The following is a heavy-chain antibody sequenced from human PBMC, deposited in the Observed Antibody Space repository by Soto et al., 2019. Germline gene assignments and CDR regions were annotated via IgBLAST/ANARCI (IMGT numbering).Heavy chain of an antibody. CDR2: ISGNGEVI. J-gene: IGHJ4*02. CDR3: ARDVDADFRTDFDY. CDR1: GFTFSDYY. Sequence: GGSLGLSCAASGFTFSDYYIHWIRRAPGKGLEWISYISGNGEVIQYAASARGRFTISRDTAENSVYLEMESLRDEDTALYYCARDVDADFRTDFDYWGRGTLVTVSS. V-gene: IGHV3-11*01. D-gene: IGHD4-17*01.